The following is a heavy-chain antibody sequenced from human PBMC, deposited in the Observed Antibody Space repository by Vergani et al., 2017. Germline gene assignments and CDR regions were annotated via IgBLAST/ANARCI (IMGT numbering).Heavy chain of an antibody. V-gene: IGHV3-23*04. CDR2: ISGSGGSP. J-gene: IGHJ5*01. D-gene: IGHD1-26*01. CDR3: ARRRGSGSYDS. Sequence: EVQLVESGGGLVKPGGSLRLSCAASGFTFSSYAMSWVRQAPGKGLEWVSAISGSGGSPYYAASVKGRFTISRDNSKNTLYLQMNSLRAEDTAVYYCARRRGSGSYDSWGQGTLVTVSS. CDR1: GFTFSSYA.